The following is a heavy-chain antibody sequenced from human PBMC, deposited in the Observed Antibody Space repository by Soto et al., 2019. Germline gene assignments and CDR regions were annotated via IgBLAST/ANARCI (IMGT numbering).Heavy chain of an antibody. Sequence: ASVKVSCKASGYTFTSYGISWVRQAPGQGLEWMGWISAYNGNTNYAQKLQGRVTMTTDTSTSTAYMELRSLRSDDTAVYYCARECSSTSCYDYHHYGMDVWGQGTTVTVSS. CDR3: ARECSSTSCYDYHHYGMDV. V-gene: IGHV1-18*01. CDR1: GYTFTSYG. CDR2: ISAYNGNT. D-gene: IGHD2-2*01. J-gene: IGHJ6*02.